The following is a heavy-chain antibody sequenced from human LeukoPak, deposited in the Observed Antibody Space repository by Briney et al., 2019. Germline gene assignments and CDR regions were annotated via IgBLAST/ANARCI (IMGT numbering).Heavy chain of an antibody. CDR2: MNPGDSDT. D-gene: IGHD6-19*01. Sequence: GESLKISCKGSGYSFTSYWIGWVRQMPGKGLEWMGIMNPGDSDTRYSPSFQGQVTISAGRSTNTAYLQWSSLKASDTAMYYCARGVAGTWDYWGQGTLVTVSS. CDR1: GYSFTSYW. V-gene: IGHV5-51*01. J-gene: IGHJ4*02. CDR3: ARGVAGTWDY.